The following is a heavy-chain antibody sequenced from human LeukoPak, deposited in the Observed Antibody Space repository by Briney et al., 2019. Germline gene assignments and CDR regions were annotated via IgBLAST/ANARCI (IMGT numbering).Heavy chain of an antibody. D-gene: IGHD2-15*01. CDR1: GNTLSEFS. V-gene: IGHV1-24*01. Sequence: ASVKVSCKVTGNTLSEFSMHWVRQSPGKGLEWMGGFDPEDGETIYAQKFQGRVTMTEDTSTDTAYMELSSLRSEDTAVYYCAAGTELLLFDYWGQGTLVTVSS. CDR3: AAGTELLLFDY. J-gene: IGHJ4*02. CDR2: FDPEDGET.